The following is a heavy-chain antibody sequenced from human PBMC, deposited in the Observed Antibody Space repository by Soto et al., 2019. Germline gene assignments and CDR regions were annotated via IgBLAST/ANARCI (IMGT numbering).Heavy chain of an antibody. D-gene: IGHD5-18*01. CDR3: ARGNTAYAIPRGFDY. CDR1: GYTFTSYG. Sequence: QVQLVQSGAEVKKPGASVKVSCKASGYTFTSYGISWVRQAPGQGLEWMGWISAYNGNTNYAQKLQGRVTMTTDTSTSTAYIELRSLRSDHTAVYYCARGNTAYAIPRGFDYWGQGTLVTVSS. V-gene: IGHV1-18*01. CDR2: ISAYNGNT. J-gene: IGHJ4*02.